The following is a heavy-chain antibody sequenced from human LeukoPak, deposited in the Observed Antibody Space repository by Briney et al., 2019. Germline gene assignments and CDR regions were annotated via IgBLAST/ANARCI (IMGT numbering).Heavy chain of an antibody. CDR2: ISGSGGTT. CDR1: GFTFSNYG. V-gene: IGHV3-23*01. J-gene: IGHJ4*02. Sequence: GGSLRLSCAASGFTFSNYGMSWVRQAPGRGLEWVSGISGSGGTTYYADSVKGRFTISRDNSKNTLYLQMNSLRVEDTAVYYCALAAAASSLDYWGQGTLLTVSS. CDR3: ALAAAASSLDY. D-gene: IGHD2-15*01.